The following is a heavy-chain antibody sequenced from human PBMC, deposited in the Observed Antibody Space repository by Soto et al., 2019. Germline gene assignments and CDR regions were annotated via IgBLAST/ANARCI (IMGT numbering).Heavy chain of an antibody. CDR3: AKARATYYYGSGPFDY. CDR1: GFTFSSYA. D-gene: IGHD3-10*01. V-gene: IGHV3-23*01. CDR2: ISGSGGST. Sequence: EGQLLESGGGLVQPGGSLRLSCAASGFTFSSYAMNWVRQAPRKGLEWVSAISGSGGSTYYADSVKGRFTISRDNSKNTLYLQMNSLRAEDTAVYYCAKARATYYYGSGPFDYWGQGTLVTVSS. J-gene: IGHJ4*02.